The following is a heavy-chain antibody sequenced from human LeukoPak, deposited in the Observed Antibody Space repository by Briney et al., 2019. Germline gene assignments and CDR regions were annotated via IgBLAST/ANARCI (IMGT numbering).Heavy chain of an antibody. CDR3: ARGQIDLLRNYFDS. CDR1: GFIVSHKY. J-gene: IGHJ4*02. V-gene: IGHV3-66*01. D-gene: IGHD3-22*01. CDR2: IYTGGNT. Sequence: PGGSLRLSCAASGFIVSHKYMVWVRQAPGKGLEWLSIIYTGGNTVSAESVKGRFSISRDDSRNTVHLQMNNLRDDDTAVYYCARGQIDLLRNYFDSWGPGTLVAVSS.